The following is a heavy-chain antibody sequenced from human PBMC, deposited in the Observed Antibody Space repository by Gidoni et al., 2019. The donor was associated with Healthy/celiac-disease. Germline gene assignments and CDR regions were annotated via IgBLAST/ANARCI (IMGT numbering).Heavy chain of an antibody. Sequence: QVQLVESGGGVVQPGRSLRLSCAASGFTFSSYGMHWVRQAPGKGLEWVAVISYDGSNKYYADSGKGRFTISRDNSKNTLYLQMNSLRAEDTAVYYCATVTTEGYNDYWGQGTLVTVSS. CDR2: ISYDGSNK. J-gene: IGHJ4*02. D-gene: IGHD4-17*01. CDR1: GFTFSSYG. CDR3: ATVTTEGYNDY. V-gene: IGHV3-30*03.